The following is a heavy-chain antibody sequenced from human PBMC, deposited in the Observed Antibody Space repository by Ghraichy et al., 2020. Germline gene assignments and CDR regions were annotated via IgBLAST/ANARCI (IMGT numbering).Heavy chain of an antibody. V-gene: IGHV3-23*01. D-gene: IGHD3-3*01. Sequence: GGSLRLSCAASGFTFSSYAMSWVRQAPGKGLEWVSGISGGDGRTYYADSVRGRFTISRDNSKNTLYLQMNSLRAEDTAVYYCAKSPIGQFLEVYYYYYTDVWGKGTTVTVSS. CDR3: AKSPIGQFLEVYYYYYTDV. J-gene: IGHJ6*03. CDR1: GFTFSSYA. CDR2: ISGGDGRT.